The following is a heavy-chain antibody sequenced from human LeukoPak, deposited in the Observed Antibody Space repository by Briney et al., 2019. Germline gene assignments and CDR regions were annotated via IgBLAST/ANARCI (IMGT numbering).Heavy chain of an antibody. V-gene: IGHV4-59*01. CDR3: ARSYGDYRGHAFDI. CDR1: GGSFSSYY. Sequence: SETLSLTCTASGGSFSSYYWRWVRQPPGKGLEWVGYIYYSGSTNYNPSLKSRVTISVDTSKNQFSLKLSSVTAADTAVYYCARSYGDYRGHAFDIWGQGTMVTVSS. J-gene: IGHJ3*02. CDR2: IYYSGST. D-gene: IGHD4-17*01.